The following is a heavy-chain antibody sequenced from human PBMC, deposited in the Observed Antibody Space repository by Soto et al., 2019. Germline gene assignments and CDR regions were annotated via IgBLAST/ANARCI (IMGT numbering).Heavy chain of an antibody. Sequence: SETLSLTCTVSGGSISSSSYYWGWIRQPPGKGLEWIGSIYYSGSTYYNPSLKSRVTISVDTSKNQFSLKLSSVTAADTAVYYCATAISTSGYDRYWYFDLWGRGTRVTVSS. V-gene: IGHV4-39*01. D-gene: IGHD5-12*01. CDR3: ATAISTSGYDRYWYFDL. J-gene: IGHJ2*01. CDR1: GGSISSSSYY. CDR2: IYYSGST.